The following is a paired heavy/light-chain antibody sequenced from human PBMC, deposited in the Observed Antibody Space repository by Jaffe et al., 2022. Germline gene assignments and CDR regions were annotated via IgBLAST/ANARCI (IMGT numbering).Light chain of an antibody. Sequence: QSVLTQPPSVSAAPGQKVTISCSGSSSNIGTNYVSWYQQFPGTAPKLLISENNNRPSGIPDRFSASKSGTSATLGITGLQTGDEADYYCGTWDDSLSAEVFGGGTKLTVL. CDR2: ENN. CDR1: SSNIGTNY. V-gene: IGLV1-51*02. CDR3: GTWDDSLSAEV. J-gene: IGLJ3*02.
Heavy chain of an antibody. CDR1: RFMFSDYT. D-gene: IGHD1-7*01. V-gene: IGHV3-21*02. J-gene: IGHJ4*02. Sequence: EVQLVESGGGLVNPGGSLRLSCAASRFMFSDYTMSWVRQAPGQGLQWVSSISSNSYYIYYAASVKGRFTISRDNAKNSLFLQMNSLRAEDTAVYYCATTFPPLRTSNFDSWGQGTLVTVSS. CDR2: ISSNSYYI. CDR3: ATTFPPLRTSNFDS.